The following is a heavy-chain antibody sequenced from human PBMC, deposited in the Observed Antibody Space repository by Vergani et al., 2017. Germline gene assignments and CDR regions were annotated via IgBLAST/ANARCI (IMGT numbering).Heavy chain of an antibody. CDR2: INHSGST. Sequence: QVQLQQWGAGLLKPSETLSLTCAVYGGSFSGYYWSWIRQPPGKGLEWIGEINHSGSTNYNPSLKSRVTISVDTSKNQFSLKLSSVTAADTAVYYCARDSSGRASSKYYYDSSGYYSEYFQHWGQGTLVTVSS. V-gene: IGHV4-34*01. CDR1: GGSFSGYY. J-gene: IGHJ1*01. D-gene: IGHD3-22*01. CDR3: ARDSSGRASSKYYYDSSGYYSEYFQH.